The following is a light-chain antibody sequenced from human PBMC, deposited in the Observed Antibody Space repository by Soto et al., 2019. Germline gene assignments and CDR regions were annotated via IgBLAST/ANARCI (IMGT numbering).Light chain of an antibody. J-gene: IGLJ2*01. CDR2: DND. CDR3: GAWDSGLSVVL. V-gene: IGLV1-51*01. Sequence: QAVVTQPPSISAAPGQKVTISCSGSSSNIGNYYVSWYQQLPGTAPKLLISDNDNRPPGIPDRFSGSKSGTSATLDITGLQTGDEANYYCGAWDSGLSVVLFGGGTKLTVL. CDR1: SSNIGNYY.